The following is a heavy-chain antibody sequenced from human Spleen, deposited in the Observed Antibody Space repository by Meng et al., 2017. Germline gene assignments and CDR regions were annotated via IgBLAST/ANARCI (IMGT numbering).Heavy chain of an antibody. J-gene: IGHJ4*02. CDR1: GFTFSSYA. CDR3: AREGNSSSWYDY. Sequence: GGSLRLSCAASGFTFSSYAMSWVRQAPGKGLEWVANIKQDGSEIYYVDSVKGRFTISRDNAKSSLYLQMDSLRVEDTAVYYCAREGNSSSWYDYWGQGTLVTVSS. CDR2: IKQDGSEI. D-gene: IGHD6-13*01. V-gene: IGHV3-7*01.